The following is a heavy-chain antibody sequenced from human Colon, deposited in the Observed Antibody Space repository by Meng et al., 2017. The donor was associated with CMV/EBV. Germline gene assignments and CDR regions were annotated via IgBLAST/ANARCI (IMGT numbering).Heavy chain of an antibody. CDR1: SYTFSSHD. Sequence: ASSYTFSSHDIHRVSQDPGQRLEWMGWVDCGNGNTKYSQKFKDRVIITRDTSATTVYMELSSLKSEDTAVYYCAREPTLGGYFDYWGQGTLVTVSS. CDR2: VDCGNGNT. CDR3: AREPTLGGYFDY. J-gene: IGHJ4*02. D-gene: IGHD2-15*01. V-gene: IGHV1-3*01.